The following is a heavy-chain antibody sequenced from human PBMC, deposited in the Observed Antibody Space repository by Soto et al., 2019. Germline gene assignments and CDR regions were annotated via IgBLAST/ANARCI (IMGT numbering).Heavy chain of an antibody. CDR1: GYTFTSYY. J-gene: IGHJ5*02. V-gene: IGHV1-46*03. CDR2: INPSGGST. D-gene: IGHD3-3*01. Sequence: GASVKVSCKASGYTFTSYYMHWVRQAPGQGLEWMGIINPSGGSTSYAQKFQGRVTMTRDTSTSTVYMELSSLRSEDTAVYYCARGGSLYDFWSGYYRDNWFDPWGQGTLVTVSS. CDR3: ARGGSLYDFWSGYYRDNWFDP.